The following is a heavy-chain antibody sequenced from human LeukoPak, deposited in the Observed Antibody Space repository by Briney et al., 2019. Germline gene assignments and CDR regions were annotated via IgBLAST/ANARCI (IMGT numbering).Heavy chain of an antibody. J-gene: IGHJ3*02. V-gene: IGHV5-51*01. CDR3: ARRYYSGGSCYSDDAFDI. CDR1: GYSFTSYW. CDR2: LYPGCSDT. D-gene: IGHD2-15*01. Sequence: GESLKISCYGSGYSFTSYWIGWVRQMPGESLEWMGILYPGCSDTRYSPSFQGQTNLSPDQRHSIASPQWSKLKASGPVLYYCARRYYSGGSCYSDDAFDIWGQGTMVSVSS.